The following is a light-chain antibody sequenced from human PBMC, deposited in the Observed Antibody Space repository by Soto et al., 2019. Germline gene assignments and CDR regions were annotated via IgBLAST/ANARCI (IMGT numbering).Light chain of an antibody. CDR1: QSVSSTY. V-gene: IGKV3-20*01. CDR2: GAS. Sequence: EIVLTQSPGTLSLSPGERATLSCRASQSVSSTYLAWYQQQPGQAPRLLIYGASIRATGVPARFSGSGSGTDFTLTISRREPEDFAVYYCQQYGSSPYTFGQGTKLEIK. CDR3: QQYGSSPYT. J-gene: IGKJ2*01.